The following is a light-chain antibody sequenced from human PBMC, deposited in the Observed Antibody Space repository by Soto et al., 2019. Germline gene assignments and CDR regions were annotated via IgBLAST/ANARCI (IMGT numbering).Light chain of an antibody. CDR1: QSVSSSY. J-gene: IGKJ5*01. Sequence: IVLTQSPCTLSLSPGERATLSCRASQSVSSSYLAWYQQKPGQAPRLLIYGASSRATGIPDRFSGSGSGTDFTLTISRLQPDDFATYFCHSRAFGQGTRLEIK. CDR2: GAS. CDR3: HSRA. V-gene: IGKV3-20*01.